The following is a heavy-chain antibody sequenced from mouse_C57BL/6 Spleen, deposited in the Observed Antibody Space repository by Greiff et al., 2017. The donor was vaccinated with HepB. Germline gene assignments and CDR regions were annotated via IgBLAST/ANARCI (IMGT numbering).Heavy chain of an antibody. CDR2: IRSKSSNYAT. J-gene: IGHJ1*03. CDR1: GITFNTYA. V-gene: IGHV10-3*01. D-gene: IGHD4-1*01. Sequence: EVQLVESGGGLVQPKGSLKLSCAASGITFNTYAMHWVRQAPGKGLEWVARIRSKSSNYATYYADSVKDRFTISRDDSQSMLYLQMNNLKTEDTAMYYCVRGMGRDWYFDVWGTGTTVTVSS. CDR3: VRGMGRDWYFDV.